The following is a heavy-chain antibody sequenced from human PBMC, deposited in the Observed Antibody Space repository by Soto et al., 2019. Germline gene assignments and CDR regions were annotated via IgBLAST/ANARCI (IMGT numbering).Heavy chain of an antibody. V-gene: IGHV3-23*01. CDR3: AKDHRVVTTGDALDI. Sequence: EVQLLESGGGLVQPGGSLRLSCSASGFSFSTYAMSWVRQPPGKGLEWVSSISSSGVNTYNADSVKGRFTISRDNSEQTLYLQMTSRRAEDTAVYYCAKDHRVVTTGDALDIWGQGTLVTVSS. D-gene: IGHD2-15*01. CDR1: GFSFSTYA. CDR2: ISSSGVNT. J-gene: IGHJ3*02.